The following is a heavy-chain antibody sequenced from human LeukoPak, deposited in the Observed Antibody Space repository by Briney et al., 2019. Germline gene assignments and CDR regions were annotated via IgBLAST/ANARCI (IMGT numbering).Heavy chain of an antibody. CDR3: ARFAEVWGSYRRFDY. D-gene: IGHD3-16*02. CDR2: IQQDGSAK. J-gene: IGHJ4*02. V-gene: IGHV3-7*01. Sequence: GGSLRLSCAASGFTFSSYWMSWVRQAPGKGLGWVANIQQDGSAKYYVDSVKGRLTISRDNAKNSLYLQMNSLRAEDTAVYYCARFAEVWGSYRRFDYWGQGTLVTVSS. CDR1: GFTFSSYW.